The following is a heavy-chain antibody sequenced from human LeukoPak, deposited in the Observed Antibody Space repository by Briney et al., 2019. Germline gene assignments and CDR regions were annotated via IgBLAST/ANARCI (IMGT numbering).Heavy chain of an antibody. V-gene: IGHV6-1*01. CDR3: ARGHYDFWSGYHLNFDY. D-gene: IGHD3-3*01. Sequence: SQTLSLTCAISGDSLSSNSAAWNWIRQSPSRGLEWLGRTYYRSKWYNDYALSVKSRITINPDTSKNQFSLKLSAVTAADTAVYYCARGHYDFWSGYHLNFDYWGQGTLVTVSS. CDR2: TYYRSKWYN. J-gene: IGHJ4*02. CDR1: GDSLSSNSAA.